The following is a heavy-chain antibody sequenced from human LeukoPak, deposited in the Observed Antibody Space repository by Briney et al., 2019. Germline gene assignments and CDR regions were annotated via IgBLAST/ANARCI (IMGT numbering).Heavy chain of an antibody. Sequence: ASVKVSCKVSGYTLTELSMHWVRQAPGKGLEWMGGFDPEDGETIYAQKFQGRVTMTEDTSTDTAYMELSSLRSEDTAVYYCATGVTIFGVVIPYYFDYWGQGTLVTVSS. CDR2: FDPEDGET. CDR3: ATGVTIFGVVIPYYFDY. D-gene: IGHD3-3*01. V-gene: IGHV1-24*01. J-gene: IGHJ4*02. CDR1: GYTLTELS.